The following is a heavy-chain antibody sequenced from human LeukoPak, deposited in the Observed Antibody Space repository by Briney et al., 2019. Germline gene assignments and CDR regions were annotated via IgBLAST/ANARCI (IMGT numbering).Heavy chain of an antibody. CDR3: TGEVDYGDYRGQFDY. J-gene: IGHJ4*02. Sequence: PGGSLRLSCAASGFTFSSYEMNWVRQAPGKGLEWVGFIRSKAYGGATEYAASVKGRFTISRDDSKSIAYLQMNSLKTEDTAVYYCTGEVDYGDYRGQFDYWGQGTLVTVSS. D-gene: IGHD4-17*01. CDR1: GFTFSSYE. V-gene: IGHV3-49*04. CDR2: IRSKAYGGAT.